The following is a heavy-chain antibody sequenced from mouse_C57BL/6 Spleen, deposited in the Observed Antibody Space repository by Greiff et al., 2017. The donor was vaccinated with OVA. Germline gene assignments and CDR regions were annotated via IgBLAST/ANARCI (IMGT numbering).Heavy chain of an antibody. Sequence: EVKLQQSGAELVRPGASVKLSCTASGFNIKDYYMHWVKQRPEQGLEWIGRIDPDDGDTEYAPKFQGKATMTADTSSNTAYLQISSLTSEDTAVYYCTTPRSSPYFDYWGKGTTLTVSS. CDR3: TTPRSSPYFDY. V-gene: IGHV14-1*01. D-gene: IGHD1-1*01. J-gene: IGHJ2*01. CDR1: GFNIKDYY. CDR2: IDPDDGDT.